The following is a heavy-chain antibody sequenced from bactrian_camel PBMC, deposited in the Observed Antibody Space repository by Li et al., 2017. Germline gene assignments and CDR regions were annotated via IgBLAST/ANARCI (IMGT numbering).Heavy chain of an antibody. CDR1: GSDTSNYC. Sequence: HVQLVESGGGSVQAGGSLRLACAASGSDTSNYCMMWFRQAPGKEREGVASIDTDGSTTYADSVKGRFTVSRDNAKNTLYLQLNSLKPEDTALYYCVRGNSAWHFTDSGPGTQVTVS. V-gene: IGHV3S1*01. J-gene: IGHJ4*01. D-gene: IGHD2*01. CDR3: VRGNSAWHFTD. CDR2: IDTDGST.